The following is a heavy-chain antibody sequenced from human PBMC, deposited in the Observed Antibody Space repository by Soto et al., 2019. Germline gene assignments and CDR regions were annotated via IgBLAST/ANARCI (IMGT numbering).Heavy chain of an antibody. CDR1: GFTFGDDA. V-gene: IGHV3-49*04. CDR2: IRGKAYGGTT. CDR3: SRTQCRSSSNGEYYYHGMDV. Sequence: PGGSLRLSCTASGFTFGDDAMSWVRQGPGKGLEWVGFIRGKAYGGTTEYAASVKGRFSISRDDSKSIAYLQMNSLKTEDTAVYYCSRTQCRSSSNGEYYYHGMDVWGQGTTVTVSS. D-gene: IGHD6-6*01. J-gene: IGHJ6*02.